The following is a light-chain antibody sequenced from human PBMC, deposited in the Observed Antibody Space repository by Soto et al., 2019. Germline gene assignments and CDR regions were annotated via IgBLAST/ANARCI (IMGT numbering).Light chain of an antibody. CDR3: SSYTRSSTQA. V-gene: IGLV2-14*01. CDR1: SNDVGFYDY. Sequence: QSVLTQPASLSGSPGQSITFSCTGTSNDVGFYDYVSWYQQHPGKAPKLLIYEVSNRLSGVSNRFSGSKSGNTASLTISGLQADDEADYYCSSYTRSSTQAFGTGTKVTVL. J-gene: IGLJ1*01. CDR2: EVS.